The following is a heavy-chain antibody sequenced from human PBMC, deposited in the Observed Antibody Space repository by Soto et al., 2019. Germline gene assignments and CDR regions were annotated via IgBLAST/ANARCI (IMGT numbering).Heavy chain of an antibody. CDR3: AKNGLDNSPSAIDS. CDR2: ITGSGRDT. D-gene: IGHD2-8*01. V-gene: IGHV3-23*01. J-gene: IGHJ4*02. Sequence: GGSLSLACSASVFPFRNNVLSWVRPAPGKGLDWVSGITGSGRDTYYADSVKGRFTISRDNSKNMVFLQMNSLRAEDTALYYCAKNGLDNSPSAIDSWGPGTLVTVSS. CDR1: VFPFRNNV.